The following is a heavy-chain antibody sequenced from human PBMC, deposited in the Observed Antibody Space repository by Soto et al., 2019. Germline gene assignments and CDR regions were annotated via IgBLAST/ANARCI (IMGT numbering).Heavy chain of an antibody. V-gene: IGHV1-18*01. CDR2: ISAYNGNT. J-gene: IGHJ5*02. CDR3: ARIFSSISPFDP. Sequence: QVQLVQSGAEVKKPGASVKVSCQASGYTFTSYSITCVRQAPGQGLEWMGWISAYNGNTNYAQKLQGRVTMTTDTSTSTAYMELRSLRSDDSAIYYCARIFSSISPFDPWGQGTLVTVSS. D-gene: IGHD2-2*01. CDR1: GYTFTSYS.